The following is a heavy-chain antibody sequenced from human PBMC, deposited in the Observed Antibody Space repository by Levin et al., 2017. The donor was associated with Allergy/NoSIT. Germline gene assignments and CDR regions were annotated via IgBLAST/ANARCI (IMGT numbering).Heavy chain of an antibody. CDR1: GFTFDDYA. CDR2: ISWNSGSI. CDR3: AKESIRIAVAGTSAFDI. V-gene: IGHV3-9*01. D-gene: IGHD6-19*01. Sequence: GGSLRLSCAASGFTFDDYAMHWVRQAPGKGLEWVSGISWNSGSIGYADSVKGRFTISRDNAKNSLYLQMNSLRAEDTALYYCAKESIRIAVAGTSAFDIWGQGTMVTVSS. J-gene: IGHJ3*02.